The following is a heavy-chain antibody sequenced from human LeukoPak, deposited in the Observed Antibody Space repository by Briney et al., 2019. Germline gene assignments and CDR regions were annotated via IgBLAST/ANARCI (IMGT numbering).Heavy chain of an antibody. V-gene: IGHV3-15*01. CDR3: ATDLGITMIRGVLVS. CDR2: IKSKGDGETT. J-gene: IGHJ4*02. CDR1: GFTFTNAW. D-gene: IGHD3-10*01. Sequence: KPGGSLRLSCAASGFTFTNAWMSWVRQAPGKGLEWVGRIKSKGDGETTDYTAPVKGRFTMSRDDSKATLYLQMNYVIVEDTAVYFCATDLGITMIRGVLVSWGQGAMVSVSP.